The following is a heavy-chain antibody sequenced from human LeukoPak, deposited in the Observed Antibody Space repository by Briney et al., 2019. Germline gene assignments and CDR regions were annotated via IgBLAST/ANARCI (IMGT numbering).Heavy chain of an antibody. Sequence: QTWGSLRLSCAASGFTVSSNYMSWVRQAPGKGLEWVSAIYSGGSTYYADSVKGRFTISRDNSKNTLYLQMNSLRAEDTAVYYCARDRGDYYDSSGYYPFDYWGQGTLVTVSS. J-gene: IGHJ4*02. CDR3: ARDRGDYYDSSGYYPFDY. D-gene: IGHD3-22*01. V-gene: IGHV3-66*01. CDR2: IYSGGST. CDR1: GFTVSSNY.